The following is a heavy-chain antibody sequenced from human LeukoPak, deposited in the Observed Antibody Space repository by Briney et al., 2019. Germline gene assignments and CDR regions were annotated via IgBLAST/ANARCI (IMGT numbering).Heavy chain of an antibody. D-gene: IGHD6-19*01. CDR1: GGSISSGDYY. J-gene: IGHJ3*02. CDR3: ARSSSLSGWYGLDAFDI. CDR2: IYYSGST. Sequence: SQTLSLTCTVSGGSISSGDYYWSWIRQPPGKGLEWIGYIYYSGSTNYNPSLKSRVTISVDTSKNQFSLKLSSVTAADTAVYYCARSSSLSGWYGLDAFDIWGQGTMVTVSS. V-gene: IGHV4-30-4*01.